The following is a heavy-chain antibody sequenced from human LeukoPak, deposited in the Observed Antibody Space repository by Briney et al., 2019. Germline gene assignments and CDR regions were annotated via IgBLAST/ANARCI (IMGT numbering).Heavy chain of an antibody. Sequence: GGSLRLSCAGSGFTFSDYYMTWIRQAPGKGLEWVSYISGSGTTIYYADSVRGRFTISRDKAKNSLYLRMNSLGAEDTAIYYCARALRAYSGYFDYWGQGTLVTVSS. V-gene: IGHV3-11*01. J-gene: IGHJ4*02. CDR3: ARALRAYSGYFDY. CDR1: GFTFSDYY. CDR2: ISGSGTTI. D-gene: IGHD5-12*01.